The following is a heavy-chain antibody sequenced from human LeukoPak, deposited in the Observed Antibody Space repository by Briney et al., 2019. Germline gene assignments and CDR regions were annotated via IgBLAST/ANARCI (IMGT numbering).Heavy chain of an antibody. Sequence: GGSLRLSCAASGFTFSNYAMSWVRQAPGKGLEWVSVISGSGGSTSYADSVKGRFTISRDNSKNTLYLQMNSLRAEDTAVYYCAKVESGAQGYFDCWGEGILVTVSS. V-gene: IGHV3-23*01. D-gene: IGHD1-1*01. CDR2: ISGSGGST. CDR3: AKVESGAQGYFDC. J-gene: IGHJ4*01. CDR1: GFTFSNYA.